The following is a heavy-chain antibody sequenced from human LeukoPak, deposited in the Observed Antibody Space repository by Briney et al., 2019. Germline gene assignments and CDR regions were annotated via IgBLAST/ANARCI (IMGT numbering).Heavy chain of an antibody. V-gene: IGHV3-21*01. D-gene: IGHD6-19*01. CDR3: ARGAVAGYYYYYMDV. CDR2: ISGSSSYI. CDR1: GFAFSSYS. J-gene: IGHJ6*03. Sequence: GGSLRLSCAASGFAFSSYSMKWVRQAPGKGLEWVSSISGSSSYIYYADSVKGRFTISRDNAKNSLYLQMNSLRAEDTAVYYCARGAVAGYYYYYMDVWGKGTTVTVSS.